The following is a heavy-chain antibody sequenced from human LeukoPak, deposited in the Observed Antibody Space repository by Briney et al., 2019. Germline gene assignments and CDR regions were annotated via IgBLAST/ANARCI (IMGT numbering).Heavy chain of an antibody. CDR1: GFTFSTYD. J-gene: IGHJ3*01. Sequence: GGSLRLSCAASGFTFSTYDMSWVRQAPGKGLEWVSAISGGGGSTYADSVKGRFTISRDNSKDTLYLQMNSLRAEDTAIYHCARDIEISTWGLGTTVTVSS. CDR2: ISGGGGST. CDR3: ARDIEIST. V-gene: IGHV3-23*01. D-gene: IGHD1-26*01.